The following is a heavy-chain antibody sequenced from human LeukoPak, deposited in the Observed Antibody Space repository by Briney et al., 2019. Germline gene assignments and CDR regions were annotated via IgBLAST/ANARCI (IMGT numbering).Heavy chain of an antibody. D-gene: IGHD5-12*01. CDR1: GFTISTVW. CDR2: IKQDGSEK. Sequence: GSLRLSCAASGFTISTVWMSWVRQAPGKGLEWVSNIKQDGSEKYYMDSVKGRFTISRDNAKNSLYLQMKSLRAEDTAVDYCARGRLTCWLDFDYWGQGTLVTVSS. CDR3: ARGRLTCWLDFDY. J-gene: IGHJ4*02. V-gene: IGHV3-7*01.